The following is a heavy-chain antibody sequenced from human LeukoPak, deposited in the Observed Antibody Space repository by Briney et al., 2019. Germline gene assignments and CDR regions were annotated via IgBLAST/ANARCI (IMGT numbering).Heavy chain of an antibody. V-gene: IGHV4-39*01. Sequence: SETLPLTCTVSGASVSSSSYYWEWIRQPPGKGLEWVGSIFYSGSTSYNPSLKSRVTMSVDTSKNQFSLRLNPVTATDTAVYYCATRRSGSHPYYWGQGTLVTVSS. J-gene: IGHJ4*02. D-gene: IGHD1-26*01. CDR2: IFYSGST. CDR1: GASVSSSSYY. CDR3: ATRRSGSHPYY.